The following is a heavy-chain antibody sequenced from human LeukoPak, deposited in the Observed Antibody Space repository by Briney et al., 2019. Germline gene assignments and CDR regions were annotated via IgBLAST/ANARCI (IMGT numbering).Heavy chain of an antibody. Sequence: PGGSLRLSCTASGFTFSSYGMHWVRKAPGKGLEWVAVISYDGSNKDYADSVKGRFTISRDDSKNTLYLQMNSLRVEDTAVYYCAKEGDYYGMDVWGQGTTVTVSS. D-gene: IGHD1-26*01. CDR1: GFTFSSYG. CDR2: ISYDGSNK. CDR3: AKEGDYYGMDV. J-gene: IGHJ6*02. V-gene: IGHV3-30*18.